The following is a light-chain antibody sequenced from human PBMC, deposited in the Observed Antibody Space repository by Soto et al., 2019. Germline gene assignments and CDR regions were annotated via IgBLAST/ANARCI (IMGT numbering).Light chain of an antibody. CDR3: QHYNSYSEA. V-gene: IGKV1-5*03. CDR1: QTIGGW. Sequence: DIQMTQSPSTLSGSVGDRVTITCRASQTIGGWLAWYQQKPGKAPKLLIYKASTLKSGVPSRFSGSGSGTEFTLTISSLQPDDFATYYCQHYNSYSEAFGQGTKVELK. J-gene: IGKJ1*01. CDR2: KAS.